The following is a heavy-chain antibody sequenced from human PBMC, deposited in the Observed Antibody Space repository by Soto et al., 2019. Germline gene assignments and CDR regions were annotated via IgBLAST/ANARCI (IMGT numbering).Heavy chain of an antibody. CDR3: ARSRTAVASDGFDI. Sequence: EVQLVESGGGLVQPGGFLRLSCAASGFTFSSYWMHWVRQAPGKGLMWVSRIDGDGSSTTYADSVRGRFTLSRDNAKNTLYLQMNSLRAEDTAVYYCARSRTAVASDGFDIWGQGTVVTVSS. D-gene: IGHD4-17*01. CDR2: IDGDGSST. V-gene: IGHV3-74*01. J-gene: IGHJ3*02. CDR1: GFTFSSYW.